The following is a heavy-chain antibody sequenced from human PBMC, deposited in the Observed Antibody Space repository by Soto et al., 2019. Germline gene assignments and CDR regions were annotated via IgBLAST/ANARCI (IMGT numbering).Heavy chain of an antibody. Sequence: QVQLVQSGAEVKKPGASVKVSCKASGYTFTSYGISWVRQAPGQGLEWMGWISAYNGNTNYAQKLQGRVTMTTDTSTSTAYMELRSLRSDDTAVYYCARDDCSGGSCYPIRYYYYGMDVWGQGTTVTVSS. V-gene: IGHV1-18*01. CDR3: ARDDCSGGSCYPIRYYYYGMDV. J-gene: IGHJ6*02. CDR1: GYTFTSYG. D-gene: IGHD2-15*01. CDR2: ISAYNGNT.